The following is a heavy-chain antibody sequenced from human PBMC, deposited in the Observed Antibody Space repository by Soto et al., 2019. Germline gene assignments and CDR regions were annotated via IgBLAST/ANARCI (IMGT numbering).Heavy chain of an antibody. J-gene: IGHJ4*02. Sequence: QVHLVQSGAEARKPGASVNVSCMASGFSLNTYVVHWVRQAPGQGLEWMGWVNAASGNTQTSQKFQGRLTLTRDTSAKTAYMELSSVRTEDTAVYICDRRLLLWSHCDYVGQGTLVAVSS. V-gene: IGHV1-3*01. D-gene: IGHD2-21*02. CDR2: VNAASGNT. CDR1: GFSLNTYV. CDR3: DRRLLLWSHCDY.